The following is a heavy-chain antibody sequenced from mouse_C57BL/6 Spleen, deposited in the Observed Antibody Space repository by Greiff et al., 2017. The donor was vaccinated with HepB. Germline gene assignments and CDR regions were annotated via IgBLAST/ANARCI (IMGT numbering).Heavy chain of an antibody. D-gene: IGHD2-13*01. CDR1: GYTFTNYW. CDR2: IYPGGGYT. CDR3: ERKGDEAWFAY. Sequence: VQLQQSGAELVRPGTSVKMSCKASGYTFTNYWIGWAKQRPGHGLEWIGDIYPGGGYTNYNEKFKGKATLTADKSSSTAYMQFSSLTSEDSAIYYCERKGDEAWFAYWGQGTLVTVSA. V-gene: IGHV1-63*01. J-gene: IGHJ3*01.